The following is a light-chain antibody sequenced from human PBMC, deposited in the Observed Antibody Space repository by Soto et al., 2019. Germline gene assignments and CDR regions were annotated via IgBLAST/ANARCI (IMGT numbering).Light chain of an antibody. J-gene: IGKJ4*01. CDR1: QRIGKY. Sequence: DLQMTQSPSSLSADVGDKVTITCRASQRIGKYLNWYQHKPGKAPNLLIFATSTLHSGVPSRYSGSGSGTDFTLNINGLEPEDSATYFCQQSYIVPLTFGGGTKVEIK. CDR3: QQSYIVPLT. V-gene: IGKV1-39*01. CDR2: ATS.